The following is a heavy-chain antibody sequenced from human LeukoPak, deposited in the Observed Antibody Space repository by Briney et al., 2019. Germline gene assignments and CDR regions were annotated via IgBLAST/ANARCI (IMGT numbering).Heavy chain of an antibody. CDR3: AKSPLWFGELADY. J-gene: IGHJ4*02. CDR1: GFTFSSYA. CDR2: ISYDGSNK. D-gene: IGHD3-10*01. V-gene: IGHV3-30-3*01. Sequence: PGRSLRLSYAASGFTFSSYAMHWVRQAPGKGLEWVAVISYDGSNKYYADSVKGRFTISRDNSKNTLYLQMNSLRAEDTAVYYCAKSPLWFGELADYWGQGTLVAVSP.